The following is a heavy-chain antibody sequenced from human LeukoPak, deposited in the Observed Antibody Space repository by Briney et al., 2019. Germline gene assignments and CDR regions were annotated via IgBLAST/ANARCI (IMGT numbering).Heavy chain of an antibody. J-gene: IGHJ6*03. V-gene: IGHV4-61*02. CDR3: ARLIAAAGNFYYYYMDV. CDR2: IYTGGST. D-gene: IGHD6-13*01. CDR1: GGSISSGSYY. Sequence: SETLSRTCTVSGGSISSGSYYWSWIRQPAGKGLEWIGRIYTGGSTNYNPSLKSLVTISVDTSKNQFSLKLSSVTAADTAVYYCARLIAAAGNFYYYYMDVWGKGTTVTVSS.